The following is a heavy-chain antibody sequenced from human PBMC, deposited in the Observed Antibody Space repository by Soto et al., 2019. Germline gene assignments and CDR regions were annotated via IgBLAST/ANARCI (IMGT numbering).Heavy chain of an antibody. V-gene: IGHV4-30-2*01. Sequence: LSLTCAVSGGSISSGGYSWSWIRQPPGKGLEWIGYIYHSGSTYYNPSLKSRVTISVDRSKNQFSLKLSSVTAADTAVYYCARAEDYYYYGMDVWGQGTTVTV. CDR2: IYHSGST. CDR3: ARAEDYYYYGMDV. CDR1: GGSISSGGYS. J-gene: IGHJ6*02.